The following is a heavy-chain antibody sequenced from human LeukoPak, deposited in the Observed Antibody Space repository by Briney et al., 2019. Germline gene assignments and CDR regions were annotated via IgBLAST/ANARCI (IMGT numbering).Heavy chain of an antibody. J-gene: IGHJ4*02. CDR1: GFTFSSYS. D-gene: IGHD3-9*01. V-gene: IGHV3-21*01. CDR2: ISSSSSYI. Sequence: GGSLRHSCAASGFTFSSYSMNWVRQAPGKGLEWVSSISSSSSYIYYADSVKGRFTISRDNAKNSLYLQMNSLRAEDTAVYYCARDSITIFSFDYWGQGTLVTVSS. CDR3: ARDSITIFSFDY.